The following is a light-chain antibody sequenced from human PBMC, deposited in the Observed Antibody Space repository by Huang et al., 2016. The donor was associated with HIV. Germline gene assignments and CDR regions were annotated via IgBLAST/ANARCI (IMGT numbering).Light chain of an antibody. CDR3: QQYNNWPPYD. CDR1: QSVKKN. J-gene: IGKJ2*01. CDR2: GVS. Sequence: DMVMPQSPGTLSVSPGERATLSCRASQSVKKNLAWYQQKPGQAPRLLISGVSTRDSGVAARFSGNGSETEFTLTITSVQSEDSAVYYCQQYNNWPPYDFGQGTKLEIK. V-gene: IGKV3-15*01.